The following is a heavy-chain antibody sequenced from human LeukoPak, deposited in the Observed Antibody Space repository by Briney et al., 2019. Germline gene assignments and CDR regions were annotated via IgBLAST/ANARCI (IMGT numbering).Heavy chain of an antibody. CDR1: GFTFSSYS. CDR3: ARDGSGVVVPAAHDY. J-gene: IGHJ4*02. D-gene: IGHD2-2*01. CDR2: ISSSSSTI. Sequence: GGSLRLSCAASGFTFSSYSMNWVRQAPGKGLEWVSYISSSSSTIYYADSVKGRFTISRDNAKNSLYLQMNSLRAEDTAVYYCARDGSGVVVPAAHDYWGQGTLVTVSS. V-gene: IGHV3-48*01.